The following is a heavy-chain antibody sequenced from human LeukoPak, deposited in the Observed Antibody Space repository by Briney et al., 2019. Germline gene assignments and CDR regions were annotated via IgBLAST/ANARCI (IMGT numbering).Heavy chain of an antibody. CDR3: ARDSGTTGEVKFDP. CDR2: IYVTGST. V-gene: IGHV4-4*07. D-gene: IGHD1-7*01. J-gene: IGHJ5*02. Sequence: SETLSLTCTVSGASISSYYWSWIRQPTGKALEWIGRIYVTGSTTYNPSLESRVTMSLDTSKNHFSLKLRSVTAADTAVYYCARDSGTTGEVKFDPWGQGTLVTVSS. CDR1: GASISSYY.